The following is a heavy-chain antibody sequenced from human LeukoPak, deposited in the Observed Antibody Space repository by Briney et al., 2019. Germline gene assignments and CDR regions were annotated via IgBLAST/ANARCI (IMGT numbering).Heavy chain of an antibody. CDR2: ISSSGSTI. V-gene: IGHV3-48*03. D-gene: IGHD2-2*01. Sequence: GGTLRLSCAASGFTFSSYEMNWVRQAPGKGLEWVSYISSSGSTIYYADSVKGRFTISRDNAKNSLYLQMNSLRAEDTAVYYCAKAVVIVPTATPFDYWGQGTLVTVSS. CDR3: AKAVVIVPTATPFDY. CDR1: GFTFSSYE. J-gene: IGHJ4*02.